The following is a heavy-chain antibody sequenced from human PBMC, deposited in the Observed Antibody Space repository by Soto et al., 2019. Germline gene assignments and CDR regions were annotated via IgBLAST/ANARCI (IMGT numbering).Heavy chain of an antibody. Sequence: PSETLSLTCTVSGGSISSYYWSWIRQPPGKGLEWIGYIYYSGSTNYNPSLKSRVTISVDTSKNQFSLKLSSVTAADTAVYYCARQDVDIVATGRTIGFSAYYYYGMDVWGQGTTVTVSS. CDR1: GGSISSYY. CDR2: IYYSGST. D-gene: IGHD5-12*01. CDR3: ARQDVDIVATGRTIGFSAYYYYGMDV. V-gene: IGHV4-59*08. J-gene: IGHJ6*02.